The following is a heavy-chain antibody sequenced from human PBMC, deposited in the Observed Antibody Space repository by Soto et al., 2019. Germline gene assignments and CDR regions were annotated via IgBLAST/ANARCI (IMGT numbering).Heavy chain of an antibody. D-gene: IGHD5-18*01. CDR3: ARSPGGIQRWLPSDF. CDR1: GFTFSTYG. Sequence: QVQLVESGGGVVQPGRSLRLSCAASGFTFSTYGMNWVRQAPGKGLEWVAFIWYDGSNKYYTDSVKGRFTLSRDNSKNTLYLQMNSLRAEDTAMYFCARSPGGIQRWLPSDFWGQGTLVTVSS. V-gene: IGHV3-33*01. CDR2: IWYDGSNK. J-gene: IGHJ4*02.